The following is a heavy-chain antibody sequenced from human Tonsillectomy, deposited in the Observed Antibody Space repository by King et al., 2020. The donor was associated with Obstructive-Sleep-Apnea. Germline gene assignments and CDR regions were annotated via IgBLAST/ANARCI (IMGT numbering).Heavy chain of an antibody. D-gene: IGHD1-26*01. V-gene: IGHV1-2*02. Sequence: VQLVESGAEVKKPGASVKVSCKASGYTFTDYYMHWVRQAPGQGLEWMGWINPSSGGTNYEQNFQGRVTITRDTSISTACMEPSRLISDDTAVYYCARNGSPDAFDIWGQGTMVTVSS. CDR2: INPSSGGT. CDR3: ARNGSPDAFDI. J-gene: IGHJ3*02. CDR1: GYTFTDYY.